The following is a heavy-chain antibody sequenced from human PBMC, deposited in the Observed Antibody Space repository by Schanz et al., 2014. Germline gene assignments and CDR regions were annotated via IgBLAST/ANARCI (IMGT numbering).Heavy chain of an antibody. V-gene: IGHV3-23*01. CDR3: ATTPREYCNYDNCPNWFDS. J-gene: IGHJ5*01. D-gene: IGHD2-15*01. CDR1: GFTFSAYA. CDR2: ISASGGTT. Sequence: EVQLLESGGGLVQPGGSLRLSCAASGFTFSAYAMTWVRQIPGQGLEWVSAISASGGTTYYADSVKGRFTISRDNSKTTLYLQMNSRRAADTAVYYCATTPREYCNYDNCPNWFDSWGQGTLVTASS.